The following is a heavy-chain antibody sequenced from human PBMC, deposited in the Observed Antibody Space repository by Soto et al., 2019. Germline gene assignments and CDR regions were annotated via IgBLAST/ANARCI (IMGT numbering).Heavy chain of an antibody. CDR2: SYHSGST. D-gene: IGHD4-17*01. CDR1: SGSISSSNW. CDR3: ARGYGGPSISTYYYYMDV. Sequence: QVQLQESGPGLVKPSGTLSLTCAVSSGSISSSNWWSWVRQPPGKGLEWIGESYHSGSTNYNPSLKSRVNISVDKSKNQCSLKLSSVTAADTAVYYCARGYGGPSISTYYYYMDVWGKGTTVTVSS. V-gene: IGHV4-4*02. J-gene: IGHJ6*03.